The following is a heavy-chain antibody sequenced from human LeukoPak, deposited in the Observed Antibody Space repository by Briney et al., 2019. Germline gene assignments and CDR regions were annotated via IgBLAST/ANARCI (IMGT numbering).Heavy chain of an antibody. CDR3: ARQDYYGSGSYYKRAFDI. CDR2: IYPGDSDT. V-gene: IGHV5-51*01. CDR1: GYSFTSYW. D-gene: IGHD3-10*01. J-gene: IGHJ3*02. Sequence: PGESLKISCKGSGYSFTSYWIGWVRQMPGKGLEWMGIIYPGDSDTRYSPSFQGQVTISADKSISTAYLQWSSLKASDTAMYYCARQDYYGSGSYYKRAFDIWGQGTMVTVSS.